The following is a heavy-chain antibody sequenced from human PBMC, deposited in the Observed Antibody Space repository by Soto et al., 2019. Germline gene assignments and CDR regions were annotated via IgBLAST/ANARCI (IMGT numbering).Heavy chain of an antibody. CDR3: ARENEQWVAADN. V-gene: IGHV3-11*01. J-gene: IGHJ4*02. CDR1: GFIFSDYT. D-gene: IGHD6-19*01. Sequence: GGSLRLSCAASGFIFSDYTMNWVRQAPGKGLEWVSYITSSGSTIYYADSVKGRFTISRDNAKNSLYLQMNSLRAEDTAVYYCARENEQWVAADNWGQGTLVTVSS. CDR2: ITSSGSTI.